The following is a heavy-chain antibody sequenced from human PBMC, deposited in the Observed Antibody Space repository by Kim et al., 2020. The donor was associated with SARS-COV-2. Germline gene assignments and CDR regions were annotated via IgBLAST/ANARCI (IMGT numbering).Heavy chain of an antibody. J-gene: IGHJ4*02. Sequence: SETLSLTCTVSGGSISSSSYYWGWIRQPPGKGLEWIGSIYYSGSTYYNPSLKSRVTISVDTSKNQFSLKLSSVTAADTAVYYCALSGNYDILTGYSSPLYFDYWGQGTLVTVSS. CDR1: GGSISSSSYY. V-gene: IGHV4-39*07. CDR2: IYYSGST. D-gene: IGHD3-9*01. CDR3: ALSGNYDILTGYSSPLYFDY.